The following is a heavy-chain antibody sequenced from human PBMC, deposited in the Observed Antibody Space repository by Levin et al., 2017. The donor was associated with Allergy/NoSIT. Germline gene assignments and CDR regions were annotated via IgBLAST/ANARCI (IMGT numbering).Heavy chain of an antibody. Sequence: GESLKISCTASGFSLSTSGMNWVRQAPGKGLEWVSYISSSSSTIAYADSVKGRFTISRDNAKNSVNLQLKSLREEDTAVYYCARDFQLWFGESRTVAFDVWGQGTMVTVS. V-gene: IGHV3-48*02. CDR1: GFSLSTSG. D-gene: IGHD3-10*01. J-gene: IGHJ3*01. CDR3: ARDFQLWFGESRTVAFDV. CDR2: ISSSSSTI.